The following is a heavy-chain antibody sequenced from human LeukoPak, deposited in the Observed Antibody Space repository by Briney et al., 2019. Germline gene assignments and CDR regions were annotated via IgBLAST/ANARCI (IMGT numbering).Heavy chain of an antibody. V-gene: IGHV3-21*01. CDR3: ARIPMTTVTGTDY. CDR2: ISSSSSYI. Sequence: GGSLRLSCAASGFTFSSYSMNWVRQAPGKGLEWVSSISSSSSYIYYADSVKGRFTISRDNAKNSLYLQMNSLRAEDTAVYYCARIPMTTVTGTDYWGQGTLVTVSS. CDR1: GFTFSSYS. J-gene: IGHJ4*02. D-gene: IGHD4-17*01.